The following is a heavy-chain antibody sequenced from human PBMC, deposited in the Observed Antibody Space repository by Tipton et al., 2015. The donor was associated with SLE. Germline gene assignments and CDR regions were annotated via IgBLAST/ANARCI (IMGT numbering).Heavy chain of an antibody. CDR3: VKDMYTKRPYSSASLFDY. D-gene: IGHD6-6*01. V-gene: IGHV3-9*01. CDR2: ISWNSGSI. J-gene: IGHJ4*02. Sequence: SLRLSCTASGFTFDDYAMHWVRQDPRKGLEWVSGISWNSGSIDYADSMKGRFTISRDNAKNSLYLQMNSLRAEDTALYYCVKDMYTKRPYSSASLFDYWGQGTLVTVSS. CDR1: GFTFDDYA.